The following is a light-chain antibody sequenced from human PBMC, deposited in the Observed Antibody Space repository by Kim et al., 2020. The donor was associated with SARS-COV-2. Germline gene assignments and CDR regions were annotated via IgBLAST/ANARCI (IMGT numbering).Light chain of an antibody. J-gene: IGKJ1*01. CDR3: QQYFTYPRT. V-gene: IGKV1-8*01. CDR1: QGISSY. CDR2: AAS. Sequence: ACTGDRVTITRRASQGISSYLAWYQQKPGKAPKLLIYAASTLQSGVPSRFSGSGSGADFTLTISCLQSEDFATYYCQQYFTYPRTFGQGTKVDIK.